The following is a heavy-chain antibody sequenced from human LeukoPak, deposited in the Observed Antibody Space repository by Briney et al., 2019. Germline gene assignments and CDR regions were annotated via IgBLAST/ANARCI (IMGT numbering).Heavy chain of an antibody. Sequence: SETLSLTCAVSGGSISSGGYSWSWIRQPPGKGLEWIGYIYHSGSTYYNPSLKSRVTISVDRSKNQFSLKLSSVTAADTAVYYCAREGRFLNSGYYYGMDVWGQGTTVTVPS. CDR1: GGSISSGGYS. CDR2: IYHSGST. D-gene: IGHD4-23*01. CDR3: AREGRFLNSGYYYGMDV. V-gene: IGHV4-30-2*01. J-gene: IGHJ6*02.